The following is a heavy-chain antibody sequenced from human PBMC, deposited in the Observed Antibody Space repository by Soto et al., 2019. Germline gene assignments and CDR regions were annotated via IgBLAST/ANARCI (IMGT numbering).Heavy chain of an antibody. Sequence: SETLSLTCTVSCGSISPDYWSWIRQPPGKGLEWVGYIYYSGSTNYNPSLKSRVTISVDTSKNQFSLKLSSVTAADTAVYYCARSDGRYWGQGTLVTVSS. V-gene: IGHV4-59*01. CDR2: IYYSGST. J-gene: IGHJ4*02. CDR1: CGSISPDY. CDR3: ARSDGRY.